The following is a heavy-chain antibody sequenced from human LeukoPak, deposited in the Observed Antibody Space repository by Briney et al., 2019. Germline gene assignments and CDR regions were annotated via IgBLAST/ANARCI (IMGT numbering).Heavy chain of an antibody. V-gene: IGHV4-4*07. D-gene: IGHD2-2*01. CDR3: ARGRYCGSSSCDDYYYYYMDV. CDR1: GDSISSYY. J-gene: IGHJ6*03. CDR2: IYTSGST. Sequence: SETLSLTCTVSGDSISSYYWSWIRQPAGKGLEWIGRIYTSGSTHYNPSLKSRVTMSVDTSKNQFSLKLSSVTAADTAVYYCARGRYCGSSSCDDYYYYYMDVWGKGTMVTVSS.